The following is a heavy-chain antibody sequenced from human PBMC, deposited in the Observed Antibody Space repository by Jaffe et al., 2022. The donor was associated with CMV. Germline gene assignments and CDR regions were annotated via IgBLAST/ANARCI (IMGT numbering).Heavy chain of an antibody. CDR1: GGSISSSSYY. CDR2: IYYSGST. Sequence: QLQLQESGPGLVKPSETLSLTCTVSGGSISSSSYYWGWIRQPPGKGLEWIGSIYYSGSTYYNPSLKSRVTISVDTSKNQFSLKLSSVTAADTAVYYCARHMEILYDFWSGSPTGGDAFDIWGQGTMVTVSS. V-gene: IGHV4-39*01. J-gene: IGHJ3*02. D-gene: IGHD3-3*01. CDR3: ARHMEILYDFWSGSPTGGDAFDI.